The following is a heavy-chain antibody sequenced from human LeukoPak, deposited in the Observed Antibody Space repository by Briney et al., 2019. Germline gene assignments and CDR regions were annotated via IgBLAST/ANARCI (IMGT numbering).Heavy chain of an antibody. CDR1: GFTFSTYN. D-gene: IGHD1-26*01. J-gene: IGHJ4*02. CDR3: ARDPGSGDY. CDR2: ITSSSSYR. V-gene: IGHV3-21*01. Sequence: GGSLRLSCAASGFTFSTYNMNRVRQAPGKGLEWVSSITSSSSYRYYADSVKGRFTISRDNAKNSLYLQMNSLRAEDTAVYYCARDPGSGDYWGQGTLVTVSS.